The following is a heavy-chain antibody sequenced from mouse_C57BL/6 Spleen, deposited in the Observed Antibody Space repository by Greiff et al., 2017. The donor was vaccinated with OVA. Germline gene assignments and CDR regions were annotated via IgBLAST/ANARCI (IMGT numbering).Heavy chain of an antibody. CDR3: ERVDAQRYYAMDY. CDR2: INPNNGGT. Sequence: VHVKQSGPELVKPGASVKIPCKASGYTFTDYNMDWVKQSHGKSLEWIGDINPNNGGTIYNQKFKGKATLTVDKSSSTAYLELHSLTSEDTAVDYCERVDAQRYYAMDYWGQGTSVTGAS. CDR1: GYTFTDYN. J-gene: IGHJ4*01. V-gene: IGHV1-18*01.